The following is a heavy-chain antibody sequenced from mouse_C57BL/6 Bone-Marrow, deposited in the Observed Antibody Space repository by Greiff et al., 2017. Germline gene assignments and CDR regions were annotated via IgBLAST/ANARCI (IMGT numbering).Heavy chain of an antibody. Sequence: VQGVESGAELARPGASVKLSCKASGYTFTSYGISWVKQRTGQGLEWIGEIYPRSGNTYYTEKFKGKATLTADKSSSTAYLELRSLTSEDTAVYFCAKQYYGSHDYWGQGTTLTVSS. CDR3: AKQYYGSHDY. V-gene: IGHV1-81*01. CDR1: GYTFTSYG. D-gene: IGHD1-1*01. J-gene: IGHJ2*01. CDR2: IYPRSGNT.